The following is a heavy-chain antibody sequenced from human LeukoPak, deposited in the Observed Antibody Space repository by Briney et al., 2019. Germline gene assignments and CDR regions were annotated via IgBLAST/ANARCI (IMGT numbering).Heavy chain of an antibody. Sequence: GGSLRLSCVASGFTVSSNYMSWVRQAPGKGLEWVSVIYSAGNTYYVDSVKGRFTISRHNSKNTLYLQMNSLRVEDTAVYYCVRGGTPGYSSGRIDYWGQGTLVTVSS. CDR2: IYSAGNT. CDR3: VRGGTPGYSSGRIDY. CDR1: GFTVSSNY. V-gene: IGHV3-53*04. J-gene: IGHJ4*02. D-gene: IGHD6-19*01.